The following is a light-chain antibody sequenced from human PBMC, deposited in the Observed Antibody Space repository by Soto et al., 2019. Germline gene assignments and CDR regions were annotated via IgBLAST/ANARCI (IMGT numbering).Light chain of an antibody. V-gene: IGLV1-40*01. Sequence: QSVLTQPPSVSGAPGQSVTISCSGSSSNIGAGYDVNLYQQPPETTPKRLIVGDSNRPSGVPHRFSCSKSGTSASLVITGLQADDEADYYCQSNDNGLSGSDVFGTGTKVTVL. CDR3: QSNDNGLSGSDV. J-gene: IGLJ1*01. CDR2: GDS. CDR1: SSNIGAGYD.